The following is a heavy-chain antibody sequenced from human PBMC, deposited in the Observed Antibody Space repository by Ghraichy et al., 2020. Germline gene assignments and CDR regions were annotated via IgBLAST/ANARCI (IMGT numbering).Heavy chain of an antibody. CDR3: ARDSSLYCIITNCPSGPDY. CDR1: GYTFSNYG. Sequence: ASVKVSCKASGYTFSNYGISWVRQAPGQGLEWMGWISAYNENTNYAQKFQGRVTMTTDTSTSTAYMELRSLRSDDTAVYYCARDSSLYCIITNCPSGPDYWGQGTLVTVSS. J-gene: IGHJ4*02. V-gene: IGHV1-18*01. D-gene: IGHD2-2*01. CDR2: ISAYNENT.